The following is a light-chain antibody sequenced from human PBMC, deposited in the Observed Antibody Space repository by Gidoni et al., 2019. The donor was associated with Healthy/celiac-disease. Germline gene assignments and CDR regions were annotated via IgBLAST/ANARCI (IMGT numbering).Light chain of an antibody. V-gene: IGKV3-15*01. CDR1: QSVSSN. Sequence: DIVLTQSPPTLSVSPGERATLSCRDSQSVSSNLAWYQQKPKQATRLLIYGASNMATGIPARFSSSGSGTEFTITISSLQYEDVADYYCQKYNNWPPFFGGGTKVEIK. CDR2: GAS. CDR3: QKYNNWPPF. J-gene: IGKJ4*01.